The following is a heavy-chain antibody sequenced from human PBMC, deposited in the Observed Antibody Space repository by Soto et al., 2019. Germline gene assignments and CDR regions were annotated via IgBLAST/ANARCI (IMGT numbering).Heavy chain of an antibody. CDR1: GFTFSSYS. V-gene: IGHV3-21*01. Sequence: LRLSCAASGFTFSSYSMNWVRQAPGKGLEWVSSISSSSSYIYYADSVKGRFTISRDNAKNSLYLQMNSLRAEDTAVYYCARARNYEYYYYYMDVWGKGTTVTVSS. CDR2: ISSSSSYI. CDR3: ARARNYEYYYYYMDV. D-gene: IGHD4-4*01. J-gene: IGHJ6*03.